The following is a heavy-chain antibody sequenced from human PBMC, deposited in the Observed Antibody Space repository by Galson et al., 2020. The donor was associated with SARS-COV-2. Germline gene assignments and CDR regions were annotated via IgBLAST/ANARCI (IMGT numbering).Heavy chain of an antibody. V-gene: IGHV3-21*05. CDR1: GFSFSSYD. Sequence: GGSLRLSCAASGFSFSSYDMNWVRQAPGKGLEWVSYISRTSRHIYYADSVRGRFIISRDNAENSLCLQMDSLRGEDTAVYFCARDKGDYARHSGMDVWGQGTTVTVSS. J-gene: IGHJ6*02. CDR2: ISRTSRHI. CDR3: ARDKGDYARHSGMDV. D-gene: IGHD4-17*01.